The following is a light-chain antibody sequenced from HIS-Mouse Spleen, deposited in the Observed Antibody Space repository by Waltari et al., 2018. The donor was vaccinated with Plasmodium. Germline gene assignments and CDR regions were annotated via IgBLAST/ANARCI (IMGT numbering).Light chain of an antibody. J-gene: IGLJ3*02. V-gene: IGLV3-1*01. CDR3: QAWDSSTAV. CDR2: QDS. CDR1: NLGDTY. Sequence: SYELTQPHSVSVSPGQTASIPCSGANLGDTYDIWYQQKPGQSPVLVIYQDSKRPSGIPERFSGSNSGNTATLTISGTQAMDEADYYCQAWDSSTAVFGGGTKLTVL.